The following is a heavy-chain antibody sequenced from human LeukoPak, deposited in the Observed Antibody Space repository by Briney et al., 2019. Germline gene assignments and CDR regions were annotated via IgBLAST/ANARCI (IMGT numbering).Heavy chain of an antibody. V-gene: IGHV3-21*01. Sequence: GGSLRLSCAASGFTFSSYSMNWARQAPGKGLEWVSSISSSSSYIYYAGSVKGRFTISRDNAKNSLYLQMNSLRAEDTAVYYCARDGGVVVVPAANFDYWGQGTLVTVSS. D-gene: IGHD2-2*01. CDR3: ARDGGVVVVPAANFDY. CDR2: ISSSSSYI. CDR1: GFTFSSYS. J-gene: IGHJ4*02.